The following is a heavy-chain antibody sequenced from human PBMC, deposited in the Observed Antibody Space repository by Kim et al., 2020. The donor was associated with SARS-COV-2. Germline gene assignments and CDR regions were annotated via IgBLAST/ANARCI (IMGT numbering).Heavy chain of an antibody. D-gene: IGHD4-17*01. CDR2: VKRRSDGGTI. CDR3: TTGFRAYGDFGD. CDR1: GFTFSDAW. J-gene: IGHJ4*02. V-gene: IGHV3-15*01. Sequence: GGSLTLSCVGSGFTFSDAWMSWVRQAPGKGLEWVGRVKRRSDGGTIDYATPVKGRFVIFRDDSKNTLYLQMNSLKTEDSAVYYCTTGFRAYGDFGDWGQGTLVTVSS.